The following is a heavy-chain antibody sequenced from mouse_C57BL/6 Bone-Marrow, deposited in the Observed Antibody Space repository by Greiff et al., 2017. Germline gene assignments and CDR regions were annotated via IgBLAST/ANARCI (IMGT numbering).Heavy chain of an antibody. J-gene: IGHJ1*03. Sequence: EVKLVESGAELVRPGASVKLSCTASGFNIKDDYMHWVKQRPEQGLEWIGWIDPENGDTEYASKFQGKATITADTSSNTAYLQLSSLTSEDTAVYYCTVGGRYFDGWGTGTTVTVSS. V-gene: IGHV14-4*01. CDR2: IDPENGDT. CDR3: TVGGRYFDG. D-gene: IGHD1-1*02. CDR1: GFNIKDDY.